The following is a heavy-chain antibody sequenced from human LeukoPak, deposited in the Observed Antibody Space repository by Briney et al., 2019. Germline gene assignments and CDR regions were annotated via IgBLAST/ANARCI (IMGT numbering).Heavy chain of an antibody. V-gene: IGHV3-21*01. D-gene: IGHD3-10*01. Sequence: GGSLRLSCAASGFTFSSYSMNWVRQAPGKGLEWVSSISSSSSYIYYADSVKGRFTISRDNAKNSLYLQMNSLRAEDTAVYYCARDVPGPRYGSGSYLVGLGMDVWGQGTTVTVSS. CDR3: ARDVPGPRYGSGSYLVGLGMDV. CDR2: ISSSSSYI. J-gene: IGHJ6*02. CDR1: GFTFSSYS.